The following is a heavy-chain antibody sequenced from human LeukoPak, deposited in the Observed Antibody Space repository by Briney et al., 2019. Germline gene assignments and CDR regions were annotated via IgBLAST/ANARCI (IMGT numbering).Heavy chain of an antibody. Sequence: SETLSLTCTVSGGSISSSSYYWGWIRQPPGKGLEWIGSIYYSGSTYYNPSLKSRVTISVDTSKNQFSLKLSSVTAADTAVYYCVRSYDDPYYYGMDVWGQGTTVTVSS. J-gene: IGHJ6*02. CDR1: GGSISSSSYY. V-gene: IGHV4-39*01. D-gene: IGHD4-17*01. CDR2: IYYSGST. CDR3: VRSYDDPYYYGMDV.